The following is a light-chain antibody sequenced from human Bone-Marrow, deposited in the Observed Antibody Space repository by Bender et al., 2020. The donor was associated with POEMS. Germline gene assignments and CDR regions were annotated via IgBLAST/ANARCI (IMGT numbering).Light chain of an antibody. CDR1: SSDVDGYNY. V-gene: IGLV2-14*03. CDR2: DVS. CDR3: CSYTSSSTLGV. Sequence: QSALTQPASVSGSPGQSLTISCTGTSSDVDGYNYVSWYQQHPGKAPKLMIYDVSNRPSGVSDRFSGSQSGNTASLTISGLQAEDEADYYCCSYTSSSTLGVFGGGTKLTVL. J-gene: IGLJ3*02.